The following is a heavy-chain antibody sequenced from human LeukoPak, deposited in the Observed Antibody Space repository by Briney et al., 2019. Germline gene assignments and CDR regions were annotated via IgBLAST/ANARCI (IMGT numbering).Heavy chain of an antibody. J-gene: IGHJ6*02. CDR2: INPNSGDT. Sequence: ASVKVSCKASGYTFTGYYMHWVRQAPGQGLEWMGWINPNSGDTNYAQKFQGRVTMTRDTSISTAYMELSRLRSDDTAVYYCARGGGIGVEPDATGDGMDVWGQGTTVTVSS. CDR3: ARGGGIGVEPDATGDGMDV. D-gene: IGHD2-2*01. V-gene: IGHV1-2*02. CDR1: GYTFTGYY.